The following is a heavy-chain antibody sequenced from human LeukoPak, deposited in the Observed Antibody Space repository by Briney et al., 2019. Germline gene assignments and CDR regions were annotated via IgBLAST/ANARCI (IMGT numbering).Heavy chain of an antibody. CDR1: GFTCSSYD. D-gene: IGHD1-14*01. V-gene: IGHV3-13*01. J-gene: IGHJ4*02. CDR3: AISRSYNHFDY. CDR2: IGSAGDT. Sequence: QPGGSLRLSCAASGFTCSSYDMHWVRQATGKGLEWVSAIGSAGDTYYPGSVKGRFTISRENAKNSLYLQMNSLRAGDTAVYYCAISRSYNHFDYWGQGTLVTVSS.